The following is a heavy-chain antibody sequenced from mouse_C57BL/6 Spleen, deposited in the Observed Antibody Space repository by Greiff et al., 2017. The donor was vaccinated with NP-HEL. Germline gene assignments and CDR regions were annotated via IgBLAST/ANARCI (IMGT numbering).Heavy chain of an antibody. CDR3: ARSAVVEDWFAY. V-gene: IGHV1-80*01. CDR1: GYAFSSYW. CDR2: LYPGDGDT. J-gene: IGHJ3*01. D-gene: IGHD1-1*01. Sequence: QVQLQQSGAELVKPGASVKISCKASGYAFSSYWMNWVKQRPGKGLEWIGQLYPGDGDTNYNGKFKGKATLTADKSSSTAYMQLSSLTSEDSAVYFCARSAVVEDWFAYWGQGTLVTVSA.